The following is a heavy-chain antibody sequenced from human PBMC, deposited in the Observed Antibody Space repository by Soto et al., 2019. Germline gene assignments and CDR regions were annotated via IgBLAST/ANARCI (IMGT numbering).Heavy chain of an antibody. V-gene: IGHV3-30*18. CDR2: ISYDGANK. J-gene: IGHJ4*02. Sequence: QVQLVEFGGGVVQPGRSLRLSCAASGFTFTSYGIHWVRQAPGKGLEWVSVISYDGANKYYADSVKGRFTISRDNSKNTLYLQMNSLRAEDTAVYYCAKFKEGYVDFEFWGQGTLVTVSS. D-gene: IGHD2-15*01. CDR1: GFTFTSYG. CDR3: AKFKEGYVDFEF.